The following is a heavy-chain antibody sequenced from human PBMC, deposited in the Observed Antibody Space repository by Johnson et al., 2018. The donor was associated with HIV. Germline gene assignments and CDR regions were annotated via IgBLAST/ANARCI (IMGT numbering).Heavy chain of an antibody. Sequence: VQLVESGGGLVQPGGSLRLSCAASGFTFSSYWMHWVRQAPGKGLVWVSRINSDGSSTSYADSVKGRFTISRDNSKYTLYLQMNSLRAEDTSVYYCARGFHRGGAFDSWGQGTMVTVSS. CDR1: GFTFSSYW. D-gene: IGHD1-14*01. J-gene: IGHJ3*02. CDR2: INSDGSST. CDR3: ARGFHRGGAFDS. V-gene: IGHV3-74*02.